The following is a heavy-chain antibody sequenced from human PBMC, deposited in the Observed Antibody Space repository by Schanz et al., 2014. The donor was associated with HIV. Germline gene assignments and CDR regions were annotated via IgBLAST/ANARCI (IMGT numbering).Heavy chain of an antibody. CDR1: GYNFGNLD. CDR3: ARGGYYRGVGDYYVTTFDY. Sequence: QVQLVQSGAEGRKPGASVKVSCKTSGYNFGNLDINWVRQATGQGLEWLGWMNPGSGNTGYAWKFQGRVTMTRDTSIRTAYMELSSLRSDDTAVYYCARGGYYRGVGDYYVTTFDYWGRGTKVTVSS. J-gene: IGHJ3*01. D-gene: IGHD2-21*01. CDR2: MNPGSGNT. V-gene: IGHV1-8*02.